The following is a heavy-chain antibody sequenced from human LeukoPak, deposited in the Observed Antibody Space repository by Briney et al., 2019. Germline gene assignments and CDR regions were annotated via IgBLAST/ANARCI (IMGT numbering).Heavy chain of an antibody. J-gene: IGHJ6*03. Sequence: SETLSLTCTVSGGSISDYYWTWIRQPPGKGLEWIGHIYYSGNTIYNPSLKSRVTISVDTSKNQFSLKVTSVTTADTAVYYCARDANCDYVWGSYRPYYYYYMDVWGKGTTVTISS. V-gene: IGHV4-59*01. CDR1: GGSISDYY. CDR3: ARDANCDYVWGSYRPYYYYYMDV. D-gene: IGHD3-16*02. CDR2: IYYSGNT.